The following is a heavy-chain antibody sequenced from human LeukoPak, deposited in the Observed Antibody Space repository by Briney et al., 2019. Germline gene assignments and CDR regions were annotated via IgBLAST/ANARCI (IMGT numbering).Heavy chain of an antibody. D-gene: IGHD2-2*01. J-gene: IGHJ6*03. CDR3: ARRGPPSYYYYYYMDV. CDR1: GYTFTGYY. Sequence: ASVKVSCKASGYTFTGYYMHWVRQAPGQGLEWMGWINPNSGGTNYAQKFQGRVTMTRDTSISTAYMELSRLRSDDTAVYYCARRGPPSYYYYYYMDVWGKGTTVTISS. V-gene: IGHV1-2*02. CDR2: INPNSGGT.